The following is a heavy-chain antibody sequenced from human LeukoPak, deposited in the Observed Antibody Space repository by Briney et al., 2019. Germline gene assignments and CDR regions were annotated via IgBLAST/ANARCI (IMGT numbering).Heavy chain of an antibody. CDR1: TFTFRSYE. D-gene: IGHD3-22*01. CDR3: ARAFTSTGYYYVEY. J-gene: IGHJ4*02. Sequence: GGSLRLSCAASTFTFRSYEMNWVRQAPGKGLEWVSYISSSGHTIYYADSVKGRFSISRDNAKNSLYLQMNSLRAEDTAVYYCARAFTSTGYYYVEYWGQGTLVTVSS. CDR2: ISSSGHTI. V-gene: IGHV3-48*03.